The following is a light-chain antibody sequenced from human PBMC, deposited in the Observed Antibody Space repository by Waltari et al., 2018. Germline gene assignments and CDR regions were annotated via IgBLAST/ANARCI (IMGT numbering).Light chain of an antibody. CDR1: QDISTS. CDR2: AAS. J-gene: IGKJ4*01. Sequence: DIHLTQSPSFLSASVGDRVTITCLASQDISTSLAWYQEKPGRAPKLLIYAASTLQSEIPSRFSGSGSGTEFTLTINSLQPEDFATYYCQQVNNYPLTFGGGTKVEIK. V-gene: IGKV1-9*01. CDR3: QQVNNYPLT.